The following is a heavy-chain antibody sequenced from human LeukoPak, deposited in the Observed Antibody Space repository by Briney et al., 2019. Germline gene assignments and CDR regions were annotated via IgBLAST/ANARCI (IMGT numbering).Heavy chain of an antibody. CDR3: ARLQVHYGGDCYTRWFDP. J-gene: IGHJ5*02. CDR2: IYYSGST. CDR1: GVSVSSYY. V-gene: IGHV4-59*08. Sequence: TSGSLSLTCTVSGVSVSSYYWSWIRQTPGKGLEWIAYIYYSGSTKYNPSLKSGVTISLDRSNNQFSLKLRSVTAADTAVYYCARLQVHYGGDCYTRWFDPWGQGTLVTVSS. D-gene: IGHD2-21*02.